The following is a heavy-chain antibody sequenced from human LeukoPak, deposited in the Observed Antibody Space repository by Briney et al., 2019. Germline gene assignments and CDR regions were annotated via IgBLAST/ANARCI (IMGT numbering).Heavy chain of an antibody. CDR3: AKDRAAPWFGDAFDI. Sequence: GGSLRLSCAASGFTFDDYGMSWVRQAPGKGLEWVSGINWNGGSTGYADSVKGRFTISRDNAKNSLYLQMNSLRAEDTAVYYCAKDRAAPWFGDAFDIWGQGTMVTVSS. CDR1: GFTFDDYG. J-gene: IGHJ3*02. D-gene: IGHD3-10*01. CDR2: INWNGGST. V-gene: IGHV3-20*04.